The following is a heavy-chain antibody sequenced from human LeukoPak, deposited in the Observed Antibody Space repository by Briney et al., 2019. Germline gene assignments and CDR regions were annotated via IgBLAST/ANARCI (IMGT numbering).Heavy chain of an antibody. CDR3: ANLGYGYYYYGMDV. CDR2: ISGSGGST. J-gene: IGHJ6*02. D-gene: IGHD7-27*01. CDR1: GFTFSSYA. Sequence: GASLRLSCAASGFTFSSYATSWVRQAPGKGLEWVSAISGSGGSTYYADSVKGRFTISRDNSKNTLYLQMNSLRAEDTAVYYCANLGYGYYYYGMDVWGQGTTVTVSS. V-gene: IGHV3-23*01.